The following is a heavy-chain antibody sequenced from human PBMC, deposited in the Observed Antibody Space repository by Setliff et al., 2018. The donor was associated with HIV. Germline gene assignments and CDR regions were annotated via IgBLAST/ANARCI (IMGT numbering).Heavy chain of an antibody. CDR2: IYHSGST. CDR3: ARADDYYDSSGYYRCYYYGMDV. J-gene: IGHJ6*02. Sequence: SETLSLTCAVSGYSISSGYYWGWIRQPPGKGLEWIGSIYHSGSTYYNPSLKSRVTISVDTSKNQFSLKLSSVTAADTAVYYCARADDYYDSSGYYRCYYYGMDVWGQGTTVTVSS. V-gene: IGHV4-38-2*01. D-gene: IGHD3-22*01. CDR1: GYSISSGYY.